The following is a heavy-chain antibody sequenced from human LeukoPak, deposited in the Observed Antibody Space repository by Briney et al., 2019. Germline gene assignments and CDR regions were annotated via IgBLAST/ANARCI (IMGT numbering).Heavy chain of an antibody. CDR3: ARAPARYGSSTSCPPDY. J-gene: IGHJ4*02. CDR2: IYTSGIT. Sequence: GTLSLTCIVSGGFLSSYLWCWIWPPAGKGLAWIGRIYTSGITKYKPPIKSGVTMSVETSKNPFCLKLSSVTAADTAVYYCARAPARYGSSTSCPPDYWGQGTLVTVSS. D-gene: IGHD2-2*01. V-gene: IGHV4-4*07. CDR1: GGFLSSYL.